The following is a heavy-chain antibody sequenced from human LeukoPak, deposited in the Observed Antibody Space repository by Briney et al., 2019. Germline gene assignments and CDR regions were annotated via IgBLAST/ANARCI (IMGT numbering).Heavy chain of an antibody. V-gene: IGHV1-2*02. CDR1: GYTFTGYY. J-gene: IGHJ1*01. Sequence: ASVKVSCKASGYTFTGYYMHWVRQAPRQGLEWMGWINPNSGGTNYAQKFQGRVTMTRDTSISTAYMELSRLRSDDTAVYYCARGPYYYDSSGQNEYFQHWGQGTLVTVSS. D-gene: IGHD3-22*01. CDR3: ARGPYYYDSSGQNEYFQH. CDR2: INPNSGGT.